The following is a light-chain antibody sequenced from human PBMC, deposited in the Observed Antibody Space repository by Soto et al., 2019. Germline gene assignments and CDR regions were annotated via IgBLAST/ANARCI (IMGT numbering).Light chain of an antibody. CDR1: QSVSSW. CDR3: LQYGSSPYT. J-gene: IGKJ2*01. CDR2: QAS. V-gene: IGKV1-5*03. Sequence: DIQMTQSPSTLSASVGDRVTITCRASQSVSSWLAWYQQEPGKAPKLLIYQASSLESGVPSRFSGSGSGTEFTLTISRLEPEDFAVYYCLQYGSSPYTFGQGTKLEIK.